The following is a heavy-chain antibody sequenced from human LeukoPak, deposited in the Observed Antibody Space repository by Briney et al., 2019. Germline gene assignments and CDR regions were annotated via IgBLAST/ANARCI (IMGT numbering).Heavy chain of an antibody. Sequence: ASVKVSCKASGYTFTSYAMNWVRQAPGQGLEWMGWISTNTGNPTYAQGFTGRFVFSLDTSVSTAYLQISSLKAEDTAVYYCARDQYGDYGGGLYNWFDPWGQGTLVTVSS. CDR3: ARDQYGDYGGGLYNWFDP. D-gene: IGHD4-17*01. CDR1: GYTFTSYA. V-gene: IGHV7-4-1*02. CDR2: ISTNTGNP. J-gene: IGHJ5*02.